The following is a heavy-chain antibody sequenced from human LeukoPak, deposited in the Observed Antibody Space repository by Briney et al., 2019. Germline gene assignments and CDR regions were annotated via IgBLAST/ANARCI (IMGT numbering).Heavy chain of an antibody. D-gene: IGHD6-6*01. J-gene: IGHJ4*02. CDR3: ASYPRYSSSPPFDY. Sequence: ASVKVSCKASGYIFTGQDMRWVRQAPGQRLEWMGWINPNTGGTHYAQRFQGRVTMTRDTSISTAYMELRSLRSDDTAVYYCASYPRYSSSPPFDYWGQGTLVTVSS. CDR2: INPNTGGT. V-gene: IGHV1-2*02. CDR1: GYIFTGQD.